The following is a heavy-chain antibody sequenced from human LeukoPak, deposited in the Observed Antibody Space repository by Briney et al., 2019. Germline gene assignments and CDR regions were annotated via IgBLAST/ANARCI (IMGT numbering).Heavy chain of an antibody. Sequence: SETLSLTCTVSGGSISSYYWSWIRQPAGKGLEWIGRIYTSGSTNYNPSLKSRVTMSVDTSKNQFSLKLSSVTAADTAVYYCARHYRSPNMIVLSLFDYWGQGTLVTVSS. V-gene: IGHV4-4*07. CDR3: ARHYRSPNMIVLSLFDY. CDR2: IYTSGST. CDR1: GGSISSYY. D-gene: IGHD3-22*01. J-gene: IGHJ4*02.